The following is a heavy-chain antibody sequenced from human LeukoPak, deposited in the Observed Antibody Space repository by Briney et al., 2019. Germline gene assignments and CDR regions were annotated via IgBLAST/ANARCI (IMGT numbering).Heavy chain of an antibody. CDR1: GFTFSSYG. CDR2: ISYDGSNK. J-gene: IGHJ4*02. Sequence: GRSLRLSCAASGFTFSSYGMHWARQAPGKGLEWVAVISYDGSNKYYADSVKGRFTISRDNSKNTLYLQMNSLRAEDTAVYYCAKGGYCSGGSCYAFDYWGQGTLVTVSS. V-gene: IGHV3-30*18. CDR3: AKGGYCSGGSCYAFDY. D-gene: IGHD2-15*01.